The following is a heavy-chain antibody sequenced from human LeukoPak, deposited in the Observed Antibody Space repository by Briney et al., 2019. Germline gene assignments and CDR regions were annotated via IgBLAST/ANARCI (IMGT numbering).Heavy chain of an antibody. CDR3: ARDRGCSSTSCYGESNWFDP. CDR2: ISAYNGNT. V-gene: IGHV1-18*01. J-gene: IGHJ5*02. Sequence: ASVKVSCKASGYTFTSYGISWVRQAPGQGLEWMGWISAYNGNTNYAQKLQGRVTMTTDTSTSTAYMELRSLRSDDTAAYYCARDRGCSSTSCYGESNWFDPWGQGTLVTVSS. D-gene: IGHD2-2*01. CDR1: GYTFTSYG.